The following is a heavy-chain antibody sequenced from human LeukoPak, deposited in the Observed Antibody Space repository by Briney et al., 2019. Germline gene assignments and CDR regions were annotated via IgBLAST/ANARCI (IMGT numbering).Heavy chain of an antibody. CDR3: ARDWRVVATITCGLDY. CDR1: GFTVSSNY. J-gene: IGHJ4*02. V-gene: IGHV3-33*08. Sequence: PGGSLRLSCAASGFTVSSNYMSWVRQAPGQGLEWVALIWYDGTNKYYAESVKGQFTISRDNSKNTLYLQMNGLRAEDAAVYYCARDWRVVATITCGLDYWGQGTLVTVSS. CDR2: IWYDGTNK. D-gene: IGHD5-12*01.